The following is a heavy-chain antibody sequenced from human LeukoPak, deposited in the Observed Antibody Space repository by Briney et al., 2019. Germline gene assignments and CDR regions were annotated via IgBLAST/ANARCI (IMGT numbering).Heavy chain of an antibody. J-gene: IGHJ5*02. Sequence: XXSXYTFTDYYMHXVQQAPGKGVEWXGLVDPEDGETIYAEKFQGRVTITADTSTDKDYMELSSLRSEDTAVYYCATGGSIDCSSTSCYYNWFDPWGQGTLVTVSS. CDR1: XYTFTDYY. V-gene: IGHV1-69-2*01. CDR3: ATGGSIDCSSTSCYYNWFDP. D-gene: IGHD2-2*01. CDR2: VDPEDGET.